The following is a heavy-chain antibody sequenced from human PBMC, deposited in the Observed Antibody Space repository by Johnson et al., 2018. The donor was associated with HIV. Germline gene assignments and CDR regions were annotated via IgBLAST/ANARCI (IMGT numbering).Heavy chain of an antibody. CDR3: TTDVPGGPYYNAFDI. J-gene: IGHJ3*02. V-gene: IGHV3-15*01. D-gene: IGHD1-26*01. CDR1: GFTFTNAW. Sequence: EVQLVESGGGLVQRGGSLRLSCAASGFTFTNAWMHWVRQAPGKGLEWVGRLNSRTDGETADYAAPVKCRFTISRDDSKNTLYLQMNSLKTEDTALYYCTTDVPGGPYYNAFDIWGQGTMVTVSS. CDR2: LNSRTDGETA.